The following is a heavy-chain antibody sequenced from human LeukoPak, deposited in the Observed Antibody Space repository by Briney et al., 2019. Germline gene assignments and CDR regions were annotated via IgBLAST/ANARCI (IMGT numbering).Heavy chain of an antibody. D-gene: IGHD3-10*01. CDR1: GGSISSGGYY. Sequence: SQTLSLTCTVSGGSISSGGYYWSWIRQHPGKGLDWIGYIYYCGSTYYNPSLKSRVTISVDPSKNQFFLKLSSVTAADTAVYYCARRVLWFGESDAFDIWGQGTMVSVS. CDR2: IYYCGST. V-gene: IGHV4-31*03. CDR3: ARRVLWFGESDAFDI. J-gene: IGHJ3*02.